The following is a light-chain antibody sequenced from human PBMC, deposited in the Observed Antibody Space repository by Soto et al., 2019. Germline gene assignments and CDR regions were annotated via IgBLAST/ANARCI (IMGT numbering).Light chain of an antibody. V-gene: IGKV3-11*01. CDR2: DAS. CDR1: QSVSSY. J-gene: IGKJ1*01. CDR3: TQRCTWPWT. Sequence: EIVLTQSPATLSLSPGARATLSCRAGQSVSSYLAWYQQKPGQAPRLLIYDASNRATGIPARFSGSGSGTDFTLTISSLEPEDFAVSYCTQRCTWPWTIGHGTKVEIK.